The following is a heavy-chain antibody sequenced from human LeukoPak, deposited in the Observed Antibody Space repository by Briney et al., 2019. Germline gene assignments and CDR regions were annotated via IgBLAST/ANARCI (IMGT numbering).Heavy chain of an antibody. CDR3: ARGWDYSKPRD. J-gene: IGHJ4*02. Sequence: PGRSLRLSCAASGFTVSSNYMSWVRQAPGKGLEWVSVIYSGGSTYFADSVKGRFTISRDNSKNTLYLQMNSLRAEDTAVYYCARGWDYSKPRDWGQGTLVTVSS. V-gene: IGHV3-66*01. CDR2: IYSGGST. D-gene: IGHD4-11*01. CDR1: GFTVSSNY.